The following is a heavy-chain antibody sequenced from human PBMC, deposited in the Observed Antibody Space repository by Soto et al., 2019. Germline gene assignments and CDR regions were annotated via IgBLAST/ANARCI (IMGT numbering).Heavy chain of an antibody. Sequence: QVQLVESGGGVVQPGKSLRLSCAASGFKFRNYAIHWVRQAPGKGLEWLAVIWFDGSKIYYADSVKGRFTISRDNSKNTVYLDMNSLTADDSGVFYCARAHTMMILDRFDPWGHGTLVTVSS. D-gene: IGHD3-22*01. CDR1: GFKFRNYA. J-gene: IGHJ5*02. V-gene: IGHV3-33*01. CDR3: ARAHTMMILDRFDP. CDR2: IWFDGSKI.